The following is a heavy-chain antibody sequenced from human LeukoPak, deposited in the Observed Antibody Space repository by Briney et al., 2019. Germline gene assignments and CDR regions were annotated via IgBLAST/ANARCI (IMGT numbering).Heavy chain of an antibody. Sequence: GGSLRLSCAASGFTVSNNYMSWVRQAPGKGLKWVSVIYTGGSTYYADSVKGRFTISRDISKNTLYLQMNSLRAEDTAVYYCARRDGYNYLGYWGQGTLVTVSS. D-gene: IGHD5-24*01. CDR1: GFTVSNNY. CDR3: ARRDGYNYLGY. CDR2: IYTGGST. V-gene: IGHV3-53*01. J-gene: IGHJ4*02.